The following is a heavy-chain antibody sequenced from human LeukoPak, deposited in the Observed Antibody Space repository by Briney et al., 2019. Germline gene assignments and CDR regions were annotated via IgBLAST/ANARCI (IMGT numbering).Heavy chain of an antibody. CDR3: FIWGAAADMQD. J-gene: IGHJ4*02. V-gene: IGHV3-7*01. CDR2: INPAGSDT. CDR1: GLTLSDYW. D-gene: IGHD6-25*01. Sequence: GGSLSLSCEVSGLTLSDYWMGWVRQAPGKGLEWVANINPAGSDTYYVDSVKGRFTISRDNAKKSTFLQMNNLRVEDTALYFCFIWGAAADMQDWGQGTLVTVSS.